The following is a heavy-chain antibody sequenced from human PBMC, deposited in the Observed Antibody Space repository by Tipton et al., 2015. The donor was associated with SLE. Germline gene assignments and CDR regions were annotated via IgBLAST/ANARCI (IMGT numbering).Heavy chain of an antibody. J-gene: IGHJ3*02. D-gene: IGHD3-10*01. Sequence: TLSLTCTVSGGSISSYYWSWIRQPPGKGLEWIGYIYFSGTTNYNPSLKSRVTISVDTSKNQFSLKLNSVTAADTAVYYCARVGQRRFSGRDPYGTFDIWGQGTMVTVSS. CDR3: ARVGQRRFSGRDPYGTFDI. V-gene: IGHV4-4*08. CDR2: IYFSGTT. CDR1: GGSISSYY.